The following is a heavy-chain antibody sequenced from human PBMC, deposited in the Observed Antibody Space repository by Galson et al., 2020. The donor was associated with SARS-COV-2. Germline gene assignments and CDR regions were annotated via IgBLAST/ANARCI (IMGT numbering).Heavy chain of an antibody. Sequence: SETLSLTCAVYGGSFSGYYWSWIRQPPGKGLEWIGEINHSGSTNYNPSLKSRVTISVDTSKNQFSLKLSSVTAADTAVYYCARVSRAVVVVPAATNYYYYYYMDVWGKGTTVTVSS. D-gene: IGHD2-2*01. J-gene: IGHJ6*03. CDR1: GGSFSGYY. V-gene: IGHV4-34*01. CDR3: ARVSRAVVVVPAATNYYYYYYMDV. CDR2: INHSGST.